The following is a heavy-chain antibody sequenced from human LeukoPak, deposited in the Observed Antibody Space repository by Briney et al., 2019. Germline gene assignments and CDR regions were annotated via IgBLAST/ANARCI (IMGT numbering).Heavy chain of an antibody. J-gene: IGHJ4*02. D-gene: IGHD6-19*01. Sequence: GGSLRLSCAASGFTFSSYWMHWVRQAPGKGLVWVSRINSDGSSTSYADSVKGRFTISRDNAKNTLYLQMNSLRAEDTAVYYCAKIAVAGTFDYWGQGTLVTVSS. CDR2: INSDGSST. CDR3: AKIAVAGTFDY. V-gene: IGHV3-74*01. CDR1: GFTFSSYW.